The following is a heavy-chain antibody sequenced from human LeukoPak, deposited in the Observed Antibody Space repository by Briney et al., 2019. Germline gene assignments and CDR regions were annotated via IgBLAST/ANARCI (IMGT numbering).Heavy chain of an antibody. J-gene: IGHJ2*01. CDR3: ARTTVASLVYWHFDL. CDR1: GGSISSYY. D-gene: IGHD4-23*01. V-gene: IGHV4-59*12. CDR2: IDYSGST. Sequence: SETLSLTCTVSGGSISSYYWSWIRQPPGKGREWMGYIDYSGSTNYNPSLKSRVTISVDTSKTQFSLKLISVTAADTAVYYCARTTVASLVYWHFDLWGRGTLVTVSS.